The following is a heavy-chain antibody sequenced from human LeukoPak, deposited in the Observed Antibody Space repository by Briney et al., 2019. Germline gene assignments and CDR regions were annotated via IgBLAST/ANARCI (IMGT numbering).Heavy chain of an antibody. J-gene: IGHJ4*02. D-gene: IGHD3-9*01. V-gene: IGHV4-30-2*01. CDR3: ARGRQYDILTGFDY. CDR2: IYHSGST. CDR1: GGSISSGGYS. Sequence: SETLSLTCAVSGGSISSGGYSWSWIRQPPGKGLEWIGYIYHSGSTYYNPSLKGRVTISIDRSKNQFSLKLSSVTAADTAVYYCARGRQYDILTGFDYWGQGTLVTVSS.